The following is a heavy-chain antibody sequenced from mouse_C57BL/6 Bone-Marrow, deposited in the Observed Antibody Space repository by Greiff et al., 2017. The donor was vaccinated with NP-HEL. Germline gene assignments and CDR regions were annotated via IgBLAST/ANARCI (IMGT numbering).Heavy chain of an antibody. Sequence: EVQLVESGGDLVKPGGSLKLSCAASGFTFSSYGMSWVRQTPDKRLEWVATISSGGSYTYYPDSVKGRFTISRDNAKNTLYLQMSSLKSEDTAMYYCARRFYYYGSSYGYYFDYWGQGTTLTVSS. CDR2: ISSGGSYT. CDR3: ARRFYYYGSSYGYYFDY. D-gene: IGHD1-1*01. V-gene: IGHV5-6*01. CDR1: GFTFSSYG. J-gene: IGHJ2*01.